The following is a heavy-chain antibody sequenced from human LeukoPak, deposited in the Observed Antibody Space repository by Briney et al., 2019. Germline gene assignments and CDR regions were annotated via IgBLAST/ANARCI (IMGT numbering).Heavy chain of an antibody. CDR2: MYSGGDT. CDR3: ARDAPQVPAAGVLAS. J-gene: IGHJ5*02. D-gene: IGHD6-13*01. V-gene: IGHV3-53*01. CDR1: GFTVSDNH. Sequence: GGSLRLSCAASGFTVSDNHMSWVRQAPGKGLEWVSAMYSGGDTYYADSVKGRFTFSRDISKNTLYLQMNGLRTEDTAMYYCARDAPQVPAAGVLASWGQGTPVTVSS.